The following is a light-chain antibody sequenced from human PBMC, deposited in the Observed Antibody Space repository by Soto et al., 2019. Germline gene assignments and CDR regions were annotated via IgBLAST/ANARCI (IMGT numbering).Light chain of an antibody. Sequence: IVLTQSPGTLSLSPGERATLSCMASQSVSGSYLAWYQQKPGQARRPLIYGASSRATGIPDRFSGSGSGTDFTLTISRLEPEDFAVYYCQQRSNWPTFGQGTKVDIK. J-gene: IGKJ1*01. CDR1: QSVSGSY. V-gene: IGKV3D-20*02. CDR2: GAS. CDR3: QQRSNWPT.